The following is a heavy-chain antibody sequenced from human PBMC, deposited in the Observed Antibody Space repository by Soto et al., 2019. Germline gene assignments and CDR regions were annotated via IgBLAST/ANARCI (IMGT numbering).Heavy chain of an antibody. CDR1: GFTFSRYA. J-gene: IGHJ4*02. D-gene: IGHD6-13*01. CDR3: VKDQSIAAAGYYFDY. CDR2: ISSNGGST. V-gene: IGHV3-64D*06. Sequence: GGSLRLPCSASGFTFSRYAMHWVRQAPGKGLEYVSAISSNGGSTYYADSVKGRFTIARDNSKNRLYLQMSSLRTEDTAVYYCVKDQSIAAAGYYFDYWGQGTLVTVSS.